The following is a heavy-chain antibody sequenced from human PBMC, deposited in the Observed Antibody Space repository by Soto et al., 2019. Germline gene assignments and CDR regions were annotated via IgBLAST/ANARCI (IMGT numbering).Heavy chain of an antibody. V-gene: IGHV3-30*18. CDR1: GFTLSSHG. CDR3: VKEFGVAGSSYESFFDY. CDR2: VSYDGGTK. Sequence: QVQLVESGGGVVQPGGSLRLSCAASGFTLSSHGMQWVRQAPGKGLEWVAVVSYDGGTKYYADSVKGRFTISRDNSKNTLYLPMTSLRAEDTAVYYCVKEFGVAGSSYESFFDYWGQGTLVTVSS. J-gene: IGHJ4*02. D-gene: IGHD5-18*01.